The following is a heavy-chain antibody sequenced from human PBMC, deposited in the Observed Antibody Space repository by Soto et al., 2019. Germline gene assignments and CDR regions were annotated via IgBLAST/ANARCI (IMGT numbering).Heavy chain of an antibody. CDR3: TTLGSHYFYHNFDV. V-gene: IGHV3-15*07. J-gene: IGHJ6*02. CDR2: IKMKSEGATT. Sequence: EVQLVESGGGLVTPGGSLRLSCAASGFTCTNAWMNWVRQAPGKGLEWVGLIKMKSEGATTHYAAPVNGRFTISRDDSKKMLYLQMSNLKTEDTAVYYCTTLGSHYFYHNFDVWGQGTTVTVP. CDR1: GFTCTNAW. D-gene: IGHD1-26*01.